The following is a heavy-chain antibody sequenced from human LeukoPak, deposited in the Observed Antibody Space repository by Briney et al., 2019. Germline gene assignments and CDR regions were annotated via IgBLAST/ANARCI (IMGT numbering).Heavy chain of an antibody. J-gene: IGHJ4*02. Sequence: GGSLRLSCAASGFTFSDHYMSWIRQAPGKGLEWVSYISSSSSYTDYAGSVKGRITISRDNAKNSLYLQMNSLRAEDTAVYYCARDSAAWYSSGWYDYWGQGTLVTVSS. CDR3: ARDSAAWYSSGWYDY. V-gene: IGHV3-11*05. CDR1: GFTFSDHY. CDR2: ISSSSSYT. D-gene: IGHD6-19*01.